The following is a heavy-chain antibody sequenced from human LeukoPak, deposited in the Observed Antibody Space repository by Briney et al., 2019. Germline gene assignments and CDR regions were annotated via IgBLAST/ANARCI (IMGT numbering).Heavy chain of an antibody. Sequence: SETLSLTCTVSGASISKDYWAWIRQPPGKGLEWIGYVTHSDFNKANGDITNYNPSLESRVTTSRDTPKNQFSLKLSSMTAADTAVYYCARDAGQLWLQYYYYYMDVWGKGTTVTVSS. CDR2: VTHSDFNKANGDIT. J-gene: IGHJ6*03. D-gene: IGHD5-18*01. V-gene: IGHV4-59*01. CDR1: GASISKDY. CDR3: ARDAGQLWLQYYYYYMDV.